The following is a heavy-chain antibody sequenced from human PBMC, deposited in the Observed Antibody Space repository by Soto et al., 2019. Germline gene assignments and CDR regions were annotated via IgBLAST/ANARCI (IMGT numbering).Heavy chain of an antibody. J-gene: IGHJ4*02. D-gene: IGHD6-25*01. CDR3: AKDMSQAAASGAVFDY. V-gene: IGHV3-9*01. Sequence: EVQLVESGGGLVQPGRSLRLSCAASGFTFDDYAMHWVRQAPGKGLEWVSGISWNSGSTGYADSVKGRFTISRDNAKNXLYLQMNSLRAEDTALYYCAKDMSQAAASGAVFDYWGQGTLVTVSS. CDR2: ISWNSGST. CDR1: GFTFDDYA.